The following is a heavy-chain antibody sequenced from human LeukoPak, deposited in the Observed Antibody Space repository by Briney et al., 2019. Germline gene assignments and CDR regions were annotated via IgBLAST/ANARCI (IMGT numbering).Heavy chain of an antibody. J-gene: IGHJ2*01. V-gene: IGHV4-59*08. Sequence: SETLSLTCTVSGGSFSSFYWSWIRQPPGKGLEWIGYIYYTGGTNYSPSLKSRITTSVDTSKNQFSLQLSSVTAADTAVYYCARHGTSVAWYFDIWGRGTLVAVSS. CDR1: GGSFSSFY. CDR3: ARHGTSVAWYFDI. CDR2: IYYTGGT. D-gene: IGHD6-19*01.